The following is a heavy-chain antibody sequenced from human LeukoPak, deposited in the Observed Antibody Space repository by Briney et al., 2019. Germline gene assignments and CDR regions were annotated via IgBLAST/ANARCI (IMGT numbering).Heavy chain of an antibody. CDR3: ARVGHYGDYTFDY. Sequence: HGGSLRLSCAASGFTFSSYEMNWVRQAPGKGLEWVSYISSSGSTIYYADSVKGRFTISRDNAKNSLYLQMNSLRAEDTAVYYCARVGHYGDYTFDYWGQGTLVTVSS. CDR2: ISSSGSTI. D-gene: IGHD4-17*01. V-gene: IGHV3-48*03. CDR1: GFTFSSYE. J-gene: IGHJ4*02.